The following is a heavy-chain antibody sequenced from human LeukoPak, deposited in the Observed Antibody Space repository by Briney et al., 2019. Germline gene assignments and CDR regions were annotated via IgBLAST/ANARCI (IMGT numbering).Heavy chain of an antibody. J-gene: IGHJ4*02. V-gene: IGHV3-7*01. CDR1: GFTFSTYW. D-gene: IGHD3-22*01. Sequence: GGSLRLSCAASGFTFSTYWMSWVRQAPGKGLEWVANIKQDGNDKYYVDSVKGRFTISRDNARNSMYVQMNSLRAEDTAVYYCARDHYDGIGGFDYWGQGTLVTVSS. CDR2: IKQDGNDK. CDR3: ARDHYDGIGGFDY.